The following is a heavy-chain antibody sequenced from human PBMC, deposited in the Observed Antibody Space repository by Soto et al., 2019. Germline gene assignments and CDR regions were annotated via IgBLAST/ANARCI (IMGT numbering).Heavy chain of an antibody. CDR3: ARGDYYDSSGYYYVDYHFDY. CDR2: ISAYNGNT. V-gene: IGHV1-18*04. Sequence: QVQLVQSGAEVKKPGASVKVSCKASGYTFTSYGISWVRQAPGQGLEWMGWISAYNGNTNYAQKLQGRVTMTTDTSTSTAYMELRSLRSDDTAVYYCARGDYYDSSGYYYVDYHFDYWGQGTLVTVSS. D-gene: IGHD3-22*01. CDR1: GYTFTSYG. J-gene: IGHJ4*02.